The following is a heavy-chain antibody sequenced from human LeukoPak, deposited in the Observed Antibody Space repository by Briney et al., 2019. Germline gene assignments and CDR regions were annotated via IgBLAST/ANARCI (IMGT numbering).Heavy chain of an antibody. V-gene: IGHV3-33*01. J-gene: IGHJ3*02. CDR1: GFTFSSYG. D-gene: IGHD3-22*01. CDR2: IWYDGSNK. CDR3: ARGLSEKDAFDI. Sequence: PGGSLRLSCAASGFTFSSYGMHWVRQAPGKGLEWVAVIWYDGSNKYYADSVKGRFTISRNNSKNTLYLQMNSLRAEDTAVYYCARGLSEKDAFDIWGQGTMVTVSS.